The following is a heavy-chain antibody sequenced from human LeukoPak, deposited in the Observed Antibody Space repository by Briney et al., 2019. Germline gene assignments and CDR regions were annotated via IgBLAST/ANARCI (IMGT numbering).Heavy chain of an antibody. D-gene: IGHD4-11*01. J-gene: IGHJ6*02. Sequence: SETLSLTCAVYGGSFSGYYWSWIRQPPGKGLEWIGEINHSGSTNYNPSLKSRVTISVDTSKNQFSLKLSSVTAADTAVYYCARAPYSNYYYGMDVWGQGTTVTVSS. CDR2: INHSGST. CDR1: GGSFSGYY. V-gene: IGHV4-34*01. CDR3: ARAPYSNYYYGMDV.